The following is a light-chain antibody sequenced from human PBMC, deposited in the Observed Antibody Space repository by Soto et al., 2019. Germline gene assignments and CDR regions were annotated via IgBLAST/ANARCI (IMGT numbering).Light chain of an antibody. Sequence: QSVLNQPASVSGSPGQSITISCTGTSSDVGGYNYVSWYQQHPGKAPKLMIYDVSDRPPGVSNRFSASKSGNTASLTISGLQAEDEADYYCCSYTSSSTPWVFGTGTKVTVL. V-gene: IGLV2-14*03. CDR1: SSDVGGYNY. CDR3: CSYTSSSTPWV. J-gene: IGLJ1*01. CDR2: DVS.